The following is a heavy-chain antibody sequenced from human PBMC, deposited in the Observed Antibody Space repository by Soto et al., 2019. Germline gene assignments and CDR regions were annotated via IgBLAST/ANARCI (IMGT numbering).Heavy chain of an antibody. D-gene: IGHD1-1*01. J-gene: IGHJ4*02. Sequence: ASVKVSCKASGYTFTTYVMRWVRQAPGQRLEWMGWISTDNGNTKYSQKFQGRLTGTKDTSKNQVVLTMTNLDPVDTATYYCAHRQLYNGAWNEGTFDYWGQGMLVTVSS. CDR1: GYTFTTYV. CDR2: ISTDNGNT. V-gene: IGHV1-3*04. CDR3: AHRQLYNGAWNEGTFDY.